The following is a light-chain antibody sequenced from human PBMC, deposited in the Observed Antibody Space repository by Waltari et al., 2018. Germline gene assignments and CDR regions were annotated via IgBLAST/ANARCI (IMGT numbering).Light chain of an antibody. V-gene: IGLV2-14*03. CDR1: ASDVAFSYF. J-gene: IGLJ3*02. CDR2: DVS. CDR3: NSYTGSSSWV. Sequence: QSALTQPASVSGSPGPSITISCTGTASDVAFSYFVSGYQQHPGKAPKVIIYDVSERPAGVSNRFSGSKSGNTAYLTISGLQAEDEADYYCNSYTGSSSWVFGGGTKLTV.